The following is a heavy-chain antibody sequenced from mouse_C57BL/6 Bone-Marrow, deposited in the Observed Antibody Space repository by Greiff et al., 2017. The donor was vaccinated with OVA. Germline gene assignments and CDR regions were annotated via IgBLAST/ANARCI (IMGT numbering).Heavy chain of an antibody. Sequence: VQLQQPGAELVMPGASVKLSCKASGYTFTSYWMHWVKQRPGQGLEWIGEIDPSDSYTNYNQKFKGKSTLTVDKSSSTAYLQLSRLTSEDAAVYYWAREGATVVAEDYFDDWGQGTTLTVSS. V-gene: IGHV1-69*01. CDR1: GYTFTSYW. J-gene: IGHJ2*01. CDR2: IDPSDSYT. CDR3: AREGATVVAEDYFDD. D-gene: IGHD1-1*01.